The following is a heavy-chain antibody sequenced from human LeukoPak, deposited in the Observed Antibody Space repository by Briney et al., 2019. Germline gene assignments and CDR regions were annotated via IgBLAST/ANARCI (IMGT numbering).Heavy chain of an antibody. D-gene: IGHD4-11*01. CDR3: AREIYSNYQGDGLDV. CDR2: ISSSSTSI. Sequence: GGSLRLSCAASGFTFSSYAMSWVRQAPGKGLEWVSTISSSSTSIYYADSVKGRFTISRENAKNSLYLQMNSVRAGDTAVYYCAREIYSNYQGDGLDVWGQGTTVTVSS. J-gene: IGHJ6*02. CDR1: GFTFSSYA. V-gene: IGHV3-21*01.